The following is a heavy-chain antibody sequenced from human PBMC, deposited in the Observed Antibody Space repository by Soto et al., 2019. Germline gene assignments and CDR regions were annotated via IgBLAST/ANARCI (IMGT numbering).Heavy chain of an antibody. CDR1: GGSVSSGSYY. CDR2: IYYSGST. Sequence: SETLSITCTVSGGSVSSGSYYWSWIRQPPGKGLEWIGYIYYSGSTNYNPSLKSRVTISVDTSKNQFSLKLSSVTAADTAVYYCVRGVLQITFDYRCPGTL. J-gene: IGHJ4*02. CDR3: VRGVLQITFDY. D-gene: IGHD2-8*02. V-gene: IGHV4-61*01.